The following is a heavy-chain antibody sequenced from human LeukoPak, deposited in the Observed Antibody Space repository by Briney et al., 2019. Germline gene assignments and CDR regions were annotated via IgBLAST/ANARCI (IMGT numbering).Heavy chain of an antibody. J-gene: IGHJ4*02. D-gene: IGHD5-12*01. CDR1: GGTFSSYT. V-gene: IGHV1-69*13. CDR3: ARSVGYSGYGIDY. Sequence: ASVKVSCKVSGGTFSSYTISWVRQAPGQGLEWMGGIIPIFGTTNYAQKFQGRVTITADDSTSTAYMELSSLRSEDTAVYYCARSVGYSGYGIDYWGQGTLVTVSS. CDR2: IIPIFGTT.